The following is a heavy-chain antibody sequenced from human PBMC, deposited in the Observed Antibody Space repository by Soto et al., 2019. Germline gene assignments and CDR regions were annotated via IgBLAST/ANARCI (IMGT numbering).Heavy chain of an antibody. Sequence: EVHLVESGGGLVQPGGSLRLSCAASGFTFSDHFMDWVRQAPGKGLEWVGRTRNRAHNYITEYAASVTGRFTISRDDSNNSLYLRMNSLKTEDTAVYYCARTAVAHYYYYGLDVWGQGTTVTVSS. CDR2: TRNRAHNYIT. J-gene: IGHJ6*02. V-gene: IGHV3-72*01. D-gene: IGHD2-15*01. CDR1: GFTFSDHF. CDR3: ARTAVAHYYYYGLDV.